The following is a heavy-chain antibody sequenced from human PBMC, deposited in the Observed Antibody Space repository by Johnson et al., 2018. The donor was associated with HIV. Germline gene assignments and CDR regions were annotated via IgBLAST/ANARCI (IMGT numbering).Heavy chain of an antibody. V-gene: IGHV3-30-3*01. Sequence: QVQLVESGGGLVQPGRSLRLSCAASGFTFDDYAMDWVRQAPGKGLEWVAVTSYDGSNKYYADSVKGRFSISRDNSKNTLHLQMNSLRAEDTAVYYCARDTSIAAARAFDIWGQGTMVTVSS. D-gene: IGHD6-6*01. J-gene: IGHJ3*02. CDR1: GFTFDDYA. CDR2: TSYDGSNK. CDR3: ARDTSIAAARAFDI.